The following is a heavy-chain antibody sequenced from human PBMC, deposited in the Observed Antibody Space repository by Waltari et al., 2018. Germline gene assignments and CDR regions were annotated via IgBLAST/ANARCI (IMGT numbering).Heavy chain of an antibody. D-gene: IGHD1-26*01. CDR1: GGSCRVYP. CDR2: ITHTAST. Sequence: QVQLQPWGAGLLKPSETLPLTGGVSGGSCRVYPWSWIRNHPGKGLEWIGEITHTASTNYTPSLKSRVTISVDTSKNQFSLSLRSVTAADTAVYYCARGSPVWKLGVTRRKGNEYFQDWGQGTLVTVSS. CDR3: ARGSPVWKLGVTRRKGNEYFQD. V-gene: IGHV4-34*01. J-gene: IGHJ1*01.